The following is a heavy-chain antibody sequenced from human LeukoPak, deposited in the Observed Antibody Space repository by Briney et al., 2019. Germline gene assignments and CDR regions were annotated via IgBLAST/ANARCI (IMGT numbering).Heavy chain of an antibody. D-gene: IGHD6-13*01. CDR2: ISYDGSNK. Sequence: PGGSLRLSCAASGFTFSSYEMNWVRQAPGKGLEWVAVISYDGSNKYYADSVKGRFTISRDNSKNTLYLQMNSLRAEDTAVYYCARDSSRYSSSWCLSYWGQGTLVTVSS. V-gene: IGHV3-30*04. CDR1: GFTFSSYE. J-gene: IGHJ4*02. CDR3: ARDSSRYSSSWCLSY.